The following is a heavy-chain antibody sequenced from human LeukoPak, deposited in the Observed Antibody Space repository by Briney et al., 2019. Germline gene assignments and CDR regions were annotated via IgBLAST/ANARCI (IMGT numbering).Heavy chain of an antibody. J-gene: IGHJ4*02. V-gene: IGHV3-7*01. CDR3: ARARYSDF. CDR1: GFTFSNHW. CDR2: IKEDGSEK. Sequence: GGSLRLSCVASGFTFSNHWMTWVRQAPGKWLEWVANIKEDGSEKNYADSVKGRFTISRDNAKNSLYLQMNSLRGEDTAVYYCARARYSDFWGQGTLVTVSS.